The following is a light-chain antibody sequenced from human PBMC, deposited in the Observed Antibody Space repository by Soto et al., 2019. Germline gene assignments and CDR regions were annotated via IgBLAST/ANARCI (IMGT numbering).Light chain of an antibody. Sequence: QSVLTQPASVSGSPGQSITISCTGTTSDVGSYNFVSWYQHHPGKAPRLMIYDDNNRPSGVSDRFSGSKSGNTASLTISGLQAEDEADYSCSSYTSINTYVFGTGTKLTVL. CDR2: DDN. CDR1: TSDVGSYNF. V-gene: IGLV2-14*03. CDR3: SSYTSINTYV. J-gene: IGLJ1*01.